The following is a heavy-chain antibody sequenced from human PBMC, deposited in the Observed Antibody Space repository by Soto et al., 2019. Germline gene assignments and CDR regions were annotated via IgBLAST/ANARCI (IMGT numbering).Heavy chain of an antibody. J-gene: IGHJ4*02. CDR2: ISSNGGST. CDR3: ARGPNSGYDPYFDY. D-gene: IGHD5-12*01. Sequence: GGSLRLSCAASGFTFSSYAMHWVRQAPGKGLEYVSAISSNGGSTYYANSVKGRFTISRDNSKNTLYLQMGSLRAEDMAVYYCARGPNSGYDPYFDYWGQGTLVTVSS. CDR1: GFTFSSYA. V-gene: IGHV3-64*01.